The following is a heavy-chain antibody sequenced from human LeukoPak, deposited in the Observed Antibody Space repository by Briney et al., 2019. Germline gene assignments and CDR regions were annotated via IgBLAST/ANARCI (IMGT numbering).Heavy chain of an antibody. CDR1: GYTFTGYY. CDR3: AREGHTYDAGAFDI. V-gene: IGHV1-2*02. D-gene: IGHD5-18*01. Sequence: GASVKVSCKASGYTFTGYYMHWVRQAPGQGLEWMGWINPDSGGTNYAQKFQGRVTMTRDTSISTAYMELSRLTSDDTAVYYCAREGHTYDAGAFDIWGQGTMVTVSS. J-gene: IGHJ3*02. CDR2: INPDSGGT.